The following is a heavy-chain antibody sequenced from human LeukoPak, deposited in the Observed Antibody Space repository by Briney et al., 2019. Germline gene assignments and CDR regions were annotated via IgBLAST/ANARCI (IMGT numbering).Heavy chain of an antibody. CDR1: GGSISSGGYS. D-gene: IGHD6-13*01. V-gene: IGHV4-30-2*01. Sequence: SETLSLTCVVSGGSISSGGYSWSWIRQPPGKGLEWIGYIYHSGSTYYNPSLKSRVTISVDRSKNQFSLKLSSVTAADTAVYYCAREDSSSWKGKGWFDPWGQGTLVTVSS. J-gene: IGHJ5*02. CDR3: AREDSSSWKGKGWFDP. CDR2: IYHSGST.